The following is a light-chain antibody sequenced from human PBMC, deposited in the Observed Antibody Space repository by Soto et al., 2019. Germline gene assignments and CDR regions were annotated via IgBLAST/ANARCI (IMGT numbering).Light chain of an antibody. CDR1: SGHSSYA. Sequence: QLVLTQSPSASASLGASVKLTCTLSSGHSSYAIAWHQQQPEKGPRYLMKLNSDGSHSKGDGIPDRFSGSSSGAECYLTISHLQSEDEADYYCQTWGTGIGVFGGGTKLTVL. CDR2: LNSDGSH. J-gene: IGLJ2*01. CDR3: QTWGTGIGV. V-gene: IGLV4-69*01.